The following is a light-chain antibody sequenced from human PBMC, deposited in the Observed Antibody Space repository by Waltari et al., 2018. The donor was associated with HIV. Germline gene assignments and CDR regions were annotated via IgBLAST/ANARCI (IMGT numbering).Light chain of an antibody. Sequence: QSALTQPASVSGSPGQSITISCPGTSSDVGGYNLVSWYQQDPGKAPKLIIYEDRKRPSGVSSRFSGSKSGNTASLTISGLQAEDEADYYCCSYAGGGTVVFGGGTKLAVL. CDR3: CSYAGGGTVV. V-gene: IGLV2-23*01. J-gene: IGLJ3*02. CDR2: EDR. CDR1: SSDVGGYNL.